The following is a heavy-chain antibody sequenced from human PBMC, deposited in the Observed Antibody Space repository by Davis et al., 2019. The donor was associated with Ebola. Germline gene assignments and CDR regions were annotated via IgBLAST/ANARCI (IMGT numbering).Heavy chain of an antibody. J-gene: IGHJ2*01. CDR3: ARHVGGSNPKRYFDL. D-gene: IGHD1-14*01. V-gene: IGHV6-1*01. Sequence: HPQTLSLSCAVPGDSVSISSGGYNWTRQSPSRALEWLGRTYYNSKWYNDYAVYLKSRININPDTSRNQFSLNLSSVTAADTALYYCARHVGGSNPKRYFDLWGRGTLVTVSS. CDR2: TYYNSKWYN. CDR1: GDSVSISSGG.